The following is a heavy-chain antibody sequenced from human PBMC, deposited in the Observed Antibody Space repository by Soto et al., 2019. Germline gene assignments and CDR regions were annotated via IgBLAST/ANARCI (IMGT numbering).Heavy chain of an antibody. D-gene: IGHD2-8*01. CDR3: VRMNAESYSSYYAMDV. CDR1: GFSLTTGRMG. J-gene: IGHJ6*02. CDR2: IFSDAER. Sequence: SGPTLVNPTETLTLTCNVSGFSLTTGRMGVSWIRQPPGKALEWLAHIFSDAERSYSRSLQGRLTVSKVGFGSQVVLTMTNMDPVDTGTYFCVRMNAESYSSYYAMDVWGQGNTVTVSS. V-gene: IGHV2-26*01.